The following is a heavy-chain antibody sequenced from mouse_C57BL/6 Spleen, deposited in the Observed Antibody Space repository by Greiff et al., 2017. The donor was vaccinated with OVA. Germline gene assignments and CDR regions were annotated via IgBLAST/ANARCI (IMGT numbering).Heavy chain of an antibody. Sequence: QVQLQQPGTELVKPGASVKLSCKASGYTFTSYWMHWVKQRPGQGLEWIGNINPSNGGTNYNEKFKSKATLTVDKSSSTAYLQLSSLTSEDSAVYYCAGTDGDDYAMDYWGQGTSVTVSS. CDR1: GYTFTSYW. V-gene: IGHV1-53*01. CDR3: AGTDGDDYAMDY. D-gene: IGHD3-3*01. CDR2: INPSNGGT. J-gene: IGHJ4*01.